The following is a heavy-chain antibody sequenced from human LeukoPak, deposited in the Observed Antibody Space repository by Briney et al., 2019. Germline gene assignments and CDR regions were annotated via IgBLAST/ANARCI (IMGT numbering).Heavy chain of an antibody. CDR2: IIPIFGTA. CDR1: GGTFSSYT. CDR3: ALKITYYYDSSGYYSEYYFDY. D-gene: IGHD3-22*01. J-gene: IGHJ4*02. Sequence: SVKVSCKASGGTFSSYTISWVRQAPGQGLEWMGRIIPIFGTANYAQKFQGRVTITTDESTSTAYMELSSLRSEDTAVYYCALKITYYYDSSGYYSEYYFDYWGQGTLVTVSS. V-gene: IGHV1-69*05.